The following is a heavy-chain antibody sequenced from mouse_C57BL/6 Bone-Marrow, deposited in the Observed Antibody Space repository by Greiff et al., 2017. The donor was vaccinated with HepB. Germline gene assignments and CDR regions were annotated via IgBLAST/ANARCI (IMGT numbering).Heavy chain of an antibody. CDR1: GYTFTSYW. Sequence: VQLQQPGAELVKPGASVKLSCKASGYTFTSYWMHWVKQRPGQGLEWIGMIHPNSGSTNYNEKFKSKATLTVDKSSSTAYMQLSSLTSEDSAVYYCASTTVVGYYFDYWGQGTTLTVSS. CDR2: IHPNSGST. CDR3: ASTTVVGYYFDY. V-gene: IGHV1-64*01. D-gene: IGHD1-1*01. J-gene: IGHJ2*01.